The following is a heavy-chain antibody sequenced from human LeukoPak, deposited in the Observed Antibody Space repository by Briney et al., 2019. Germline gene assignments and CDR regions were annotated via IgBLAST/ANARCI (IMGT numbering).Heavy chain of an antibody. CDR1: GFTLSSYS. V-gene: IGHV3-48*04. D-gene: IGHD6-19*01. Sequence: GGSLRLSCAASGFTLSSYSMNWVRQAPGKGLEWVSYISGSSSTILYADSVKGRFTISRDNAKNSLYVQMNRLRAEDTAVCYCARVMEQSHFYHYIDVWGRGTTVAVSS. CDR3: ARVMEQSHFYHYIDV. J-gene: IGHJ6*03. CDR2: ISGSSSTI.